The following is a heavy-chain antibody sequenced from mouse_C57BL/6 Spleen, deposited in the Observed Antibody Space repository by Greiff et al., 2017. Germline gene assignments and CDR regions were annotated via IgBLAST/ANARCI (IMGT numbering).Heavy chain of an antibody. CDR1: GYTFTDYN. D-gene: IGHD2-5*01. CDR2: INPNNGGT. J-gene: IGHJ3*01. V-gene: IGHV1-22*01. Sequence: VQLQQSGPELVKPGASVKMSCKASGYTFTDYNMPWVKQSHGKSLEWIGYINPNNGGTSYKQKFKGKATLTVNKSSSTAYMELRSLPSEDSAVYYCARGSYYSNYPFAYWGQGTLVTVSA. CDR3: ARGSYYSNYPFAY.